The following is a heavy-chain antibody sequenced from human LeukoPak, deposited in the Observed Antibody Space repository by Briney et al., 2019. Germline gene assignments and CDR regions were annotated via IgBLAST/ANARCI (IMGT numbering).Heavy chain of an antibody. CDR3: ARDPYSGLFDY. CDR2: INSDGSTT. CDR1: GFTFRSYW. Sequence: PGGSLRLSCAASGFTFRSYWMHWVRQAPGKGLVWVSRINSDGSTTNYADSVKGRSTISRDNAKNTLYLQMNSLRAEDTAVYYCARDPYSGLFDYWGQGTLVTVSS. D-gene: IGHD4-11*01. V-gene: IGHV3-74*01. J-gene: IGHJ4*02.